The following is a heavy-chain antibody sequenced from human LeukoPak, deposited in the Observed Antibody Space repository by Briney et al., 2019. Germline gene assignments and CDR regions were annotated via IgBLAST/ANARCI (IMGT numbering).Heavy chain of an antibody. V-gene: IGHV1-69*05. Sequence: SVKVSCKASGYTFTSYAISWVRQTPGQGLEWMGGIIPIFGTANYAQKFQGRVTITTDESTSTAYMELSSLRSEDTAVYYCARNVGIGYAFDIWGQGTMVTVSS. CDR2: IIPIFGTA. J-gene: IGHJ3*02. CDR3: ARNVGIGYAFDI. CDR1: GYTFTSYA. D-gene: IGHD1-1*01.